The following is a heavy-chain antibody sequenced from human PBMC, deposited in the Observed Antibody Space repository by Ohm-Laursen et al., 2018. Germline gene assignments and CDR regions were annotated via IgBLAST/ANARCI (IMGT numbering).Heavy chain of an antibody. CDR1: GYSISSGYF. J-gene: IGHJ5*02. CDR2: IYHSGST. V-gene: IGHV4-38-2*01. Sequence: SETLSLTCAVSGYSISSGYFWGWIRQPPGKGLEWIGTIYHSGSTYYNPSLKSRVTISVDTSKNLFSLKLTSVTAADTALYYCARGLWWFDPWGQGTLVTASS. CDR3: ARGLWWFDP.